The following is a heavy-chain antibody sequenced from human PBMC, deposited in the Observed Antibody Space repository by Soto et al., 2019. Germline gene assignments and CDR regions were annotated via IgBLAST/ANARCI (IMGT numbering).Heavy chain of an antibody. CDR2: INPNSGGT. D-gene: IGHD3-10*01. Sequence: ASVKVSCKASGYTFTGYYMHWVRQAPGQGLEWMGWINPNSGGTNYAQKFQGRVTMTRDTSISTAYMELSRLRSDDTAVYYCARDPYPMVRGAPVDYWGQGTLVTVSS. V-gene: IGHV1-2*02. CDR3: ARDPYPMVRGAPVDY. CDR1: GYTFTGYY. J-gene: IGHJ4*02.